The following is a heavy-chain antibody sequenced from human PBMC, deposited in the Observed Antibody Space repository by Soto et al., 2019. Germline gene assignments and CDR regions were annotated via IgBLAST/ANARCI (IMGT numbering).Heavy chain of an antibody. CDR2: LSFDASKK. CDR3: RVGVAD. V-gene: IGHV3-30*03. CDR1: GFNFSAYG. D-gene: IGHD1-26*01. Sequence: QVQLVESGGGVVQPGRSLRLSCAASGFNFSAYGMHWVSQAPGTGLELVALLSFDASKKYYADSVKGRFTISRDTSRNTLYLQMNSLRVEDTAVYYCRVGVADWGQGTRVTVSS. J-gene: IGHJ4*02.